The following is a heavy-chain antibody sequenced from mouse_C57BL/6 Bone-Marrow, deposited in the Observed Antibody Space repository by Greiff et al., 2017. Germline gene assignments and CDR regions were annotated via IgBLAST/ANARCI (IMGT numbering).Heavy chain of an antibody. Sequence: QVQLQQPGAELVKPGASVKMSCKASGYTFTSYWITWVKQRPGQGLEWIGDIYPGSGSTNYNEKFKSKATLTVDTSSSTAYMQLSSLPSEDSAVYYCARERGTNAMDYGSQGTSVTVSA. J-gene: IGHJ4*01. CDR3: ARERGTNAMDY. V-gene: IGHV1-55*01. CDR1: GYTFTSYW. CDR2: IYPGSGST.